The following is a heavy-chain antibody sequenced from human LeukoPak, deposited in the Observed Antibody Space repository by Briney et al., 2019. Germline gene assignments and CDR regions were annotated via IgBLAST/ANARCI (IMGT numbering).Heavy chain of an antibody. Sequence: SETLSLTCTLSGGSISSSSHYWGWIRQPPGKGLEWIGSIYYSGATYYNPSLKSRVTISVDTSKNQFSLKLSSVTAADTAVYHCARHSSVTTFVFDYWGQGTPVTVS. CDR1: GGSISSSSHY. V-gene: IGHV4-39*01. CDR3: ARHSSVTTFVFDY. J-gene: IGHJ4*02. D-gene: IGHD4-17*01. CDR2: IYYSGAT.